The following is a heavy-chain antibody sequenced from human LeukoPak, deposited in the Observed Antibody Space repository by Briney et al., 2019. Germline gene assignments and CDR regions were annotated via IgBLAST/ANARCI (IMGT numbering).Heavy chain of an antibody. Sequence: ASVKVSRKASGYTFSGYYLHWFRQAPGQGLEWMGWINPDSGGTKYSQKFQGRVTMTRDTSISTAYMELSRLGSDETAVYYCARDLEGLERYFDYWGQGTLVTVSS. D-gene: IGHD3/OR15-3a*01. J-gene: IGHJ4*02. CDR1: GYTFSGYY. CDR3: ARDLEGLERYFDY. V-gene: IGHV1-2*02. CDR2: INPDSGGT.